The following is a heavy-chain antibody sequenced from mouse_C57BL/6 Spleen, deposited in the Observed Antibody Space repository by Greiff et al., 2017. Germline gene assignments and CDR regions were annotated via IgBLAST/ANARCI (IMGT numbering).Heavy chain of an antibody. CDR2: IDSEDGDT. Sequence: VQLKESGAELVRPGASVKLSCTASGFNIKDYYMHWVKQRPEQGLEWIGRIDSEDGDTVYAPKFQSKATMTADTAANTAYLQLCSLTSEDTAVYYCITLTYYSSDYWGPGTTLTVSS. CDR1: GFNIKDYY. CDR3: ITLTYYSSDY. V-gene: IGHV14-1*01. J-gene: IGHJ2*01. D-gene: IGHD1-1*01.